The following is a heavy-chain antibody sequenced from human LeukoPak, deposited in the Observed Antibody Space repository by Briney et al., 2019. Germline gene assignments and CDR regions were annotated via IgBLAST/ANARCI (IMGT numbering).Heavy chain of an antibody. V-gene: IGHV3-23*01. J-gene: IGHJ6*03. Sequence: GGSLRLSCAASGFTFSDYAMRWVRQAPGKGLEWVSAISGSGGSTYYADSVKGRFTVSRDNSKNTLYLQMNSLRAEDTAVYYCAKDGDPNYYYYYMDVWGKGTTVTISS. CDR1: GFTFSDYA. CDR3: AKDGDPNYYYYYMDV. D-gene: IGHD4-17*01. CDR2: ISGSGGST.